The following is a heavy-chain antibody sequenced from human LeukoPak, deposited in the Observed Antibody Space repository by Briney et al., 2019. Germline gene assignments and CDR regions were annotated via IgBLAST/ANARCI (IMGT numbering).Heavy chain of an antibody. Sequence: GGSLRLSCTASGFTSGDYAMSWFRQAPGKGLEWVGFIRSKAYGGTTEYAASVKGRFTISRDDSKSIAYLQMNSLKTEDTAVYYCTRGGPIVVVVAATEFDPWGQGTLVTVSS. J-gene: IGHJ5*02. CDR2: IRSKAYGGTT. D-gene: IGHD2-15*01. V-gene: IGHV3-49*03. CDR3: TRGGPIVVVVAATEFDP. CDR1: GFTSGDYA.